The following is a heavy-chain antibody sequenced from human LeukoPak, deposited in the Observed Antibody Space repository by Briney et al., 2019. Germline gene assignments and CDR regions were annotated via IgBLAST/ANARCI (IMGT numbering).Heavy chain of an antibody. Sequence: SVKVSCKASEGTFNSYAISWVRQAPGQGLEWRGGIIPIFGTTNYVQKLQGRVTITADESTSAAYMELRSLRSEDTAMYYCARGRFRYYDTSGYYPPFDSWGQGTLVTVSS. CDR3: ARGRFRYYDTSGYYPPFDS. V-gene: IGHV1-69*01. J-gene: IGHJ4*02. CDR2: IIPIFGTT. D-gene: IGHD3-22*01. CDR1: EGTFNSYA.